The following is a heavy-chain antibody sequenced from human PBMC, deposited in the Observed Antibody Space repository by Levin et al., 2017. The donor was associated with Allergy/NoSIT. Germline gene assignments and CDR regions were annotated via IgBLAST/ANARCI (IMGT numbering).Heavy chain of an antibody. CDR2: IIPILGIA. Sequence: EASVKVSCKASGGTFSSYTISWVRQAPGQGLEWMGRIIPILGIANYAQKFQGRVTITADKSTSTAYMELSSLRSEDTAVYYCARDAPWDCSGGSCYQTYFDYWGQGTLVTVSS. J-gene: IGHJ4*02. V-gene: IGHV1-69*04. CDR3: ARDAPWDCSGGSCYQTYFDY. D-gene: IGHD2-15*01. CDR1: GGTFSSYT.